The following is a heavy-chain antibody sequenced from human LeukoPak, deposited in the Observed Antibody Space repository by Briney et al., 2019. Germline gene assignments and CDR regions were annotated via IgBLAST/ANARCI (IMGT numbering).Heavy chain of an antibody. CDR2: INTDGSST. Sequence: QSGGSLRLSCAASGFIFSSYWMHWVRQAPGKGLVWVSRINTDGSSTSYADSVKGRFTISRDNAKNTLYLQMNSLRAEDTAVYYCASPDYGGNSDYFDYWGQGTLVTVSS. CDR3: ASPDYGGNSDYFDY. CDR1: GFIFSSYW. J-gene: IGHJ4*02. V-gene: IGHV3-74*01. D-gene: IGHD4-23*01.